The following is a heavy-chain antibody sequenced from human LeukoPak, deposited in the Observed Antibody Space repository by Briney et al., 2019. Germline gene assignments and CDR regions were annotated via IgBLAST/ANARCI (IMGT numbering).Heavy chain of an antibody. J-gene: IGHJ3*02. Sequence: PGGSLRLSCAASGFTVDRNYMSWVRQAPGRGLEWVSVIYSGGSTYYADSVMGRFTISRDTSKNTVYLQLNSLRSEDTAVYYCARAGGNYYDSSGFYSASDAFDIWGQGTMVTVSS. CDR1: GFTVDRNY. CDR3: ARAGGNYYDSSGFYSASDAFDI. V-gene: IGHV3-66*01. D-gene: IGHD3-22*01. CDR2: IYSGGST.